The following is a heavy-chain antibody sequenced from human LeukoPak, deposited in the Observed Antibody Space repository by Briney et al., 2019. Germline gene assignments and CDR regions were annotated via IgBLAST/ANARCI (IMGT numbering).Heavy chain of an antibody. Sequence: PSETLSLTCTVSGGSVSSNSYYWGWIRQPPGKGLEWIGNVYYSGSTNYNPSLKSRVTISVDTSKNQFSLKLSSVTAADTAVYYCARDGSTGWFDPWGQGTLVTVSS. V-gene: IGHV4-61*01. CDR2: VYYSGST. CDR3: ARDGSTGWFDP. D-gene: IGHD1-7*01. CDR1: GGSVSSNSYY. J-gene: IGHJ5*02.